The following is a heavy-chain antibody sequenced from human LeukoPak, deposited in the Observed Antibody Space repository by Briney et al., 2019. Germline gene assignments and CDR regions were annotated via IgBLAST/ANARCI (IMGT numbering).Heavy chain of an antibody. CDR2: ISYDGSNK. Sequence: GRSLRLSCAASGFTFSSYAMHWVRQAPGKGLEWVAVISYDGSNKYYADSVKGRFTISRDNSKNTLYLQMNSLRAEDTAVYYCAKVSKVLLRFGDQDYWGQGTLVTVSS. CDR1: GFTFSSYA. J-gene: IGHJ4*02. D-gene: IGHD3-10*01. CDR3: AKVSKVLLRFGDQDY. V-gene: IGHV3-30-3*01.